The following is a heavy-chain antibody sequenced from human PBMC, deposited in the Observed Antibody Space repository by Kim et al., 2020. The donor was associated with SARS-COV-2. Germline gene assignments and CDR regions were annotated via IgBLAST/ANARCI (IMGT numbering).Heavy chain of an antibody. Sequence: GGSLRLSCSASGFTFSSYAMHWVRQAPGKGLECVSAISSNGGSTYYADSVKGRFTISRDNSKNTLYLQMSSLRAEDTAVYYCVKDFSPLGDYDLFYFEHWGQGTLVTVSS. V-gene: IGHV3-64D*09. CDR2: ISSNGGST. CDR3: VKDFSPLGDYDLFYFEH. J-gene: IGHJ1*01. D-gene: IGHD4-17*01. CDR1: GFTFSSYA.